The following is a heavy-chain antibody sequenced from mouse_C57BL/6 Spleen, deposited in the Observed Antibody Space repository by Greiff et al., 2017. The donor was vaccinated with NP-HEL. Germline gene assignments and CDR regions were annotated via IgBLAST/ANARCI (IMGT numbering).Heavy chain of an antibody. V-gene: IGHV5-6*01. D-gene: IGHD2-4*01. Sequence: EVHLVESGGDLVKPGGSLKLSCAASGFTFSSYGMSWVRQTPDKRLEWVATISSGGSYTYYPDSVKGRFTISRDNAKNTLYLQMSSLKSEDTAMYYCARPMITKAMDYWGQGTSVTVSS. CDR3: ARPMITKAMDY. J-gene: IGHJ4*01. CDR2: ISSGGSYT. CDR1: GFTFSSYG.